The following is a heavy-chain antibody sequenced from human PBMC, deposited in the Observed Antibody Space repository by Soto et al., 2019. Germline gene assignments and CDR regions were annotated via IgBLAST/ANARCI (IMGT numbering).Heavy chain of an antibody. V-gene: IGHV1-69*12. CDR1: GGTFSSYA. CDR3: ARDRGHSSGYYPDWFDP. Sequence: QVQLVQSGAEVKKPGSSVKVSCKASGGTFSSYAITWVRQAPGQGLEWMGGIIPIFGTANYAQKFQGRVTITEDESKSTAYMELSSLRSEDTAVYYCARDRGHSSGYYPDWFDPWGQGTLVTVSS. CDR2: IIPIFGTA. J-gene: IGHJ5*02. D-gene: IGHD3-22*01.